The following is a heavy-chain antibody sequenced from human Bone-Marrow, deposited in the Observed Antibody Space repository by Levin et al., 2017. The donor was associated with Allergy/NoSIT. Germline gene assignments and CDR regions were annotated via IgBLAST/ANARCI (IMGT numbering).Heavy chain of an antibody. Sequence: GESLPLSFSSSGFTFSSSPLPFVLPSPVPCLSFFSLISWDGGSTYYADSVKGRFTISRDNSKNSLYLQMNSLRTEDTALYYCANVPDYWGQGTLVTVSS. CDR3: ANVPDY. CDR1: GFTFSSSP. J-gene: IGHJ4*02. CDR2: ISWDGGST. V-gene: IGHV3-43*01.